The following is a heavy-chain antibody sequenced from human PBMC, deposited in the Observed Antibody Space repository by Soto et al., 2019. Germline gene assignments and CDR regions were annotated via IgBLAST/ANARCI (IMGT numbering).Heavy chain of an antibody. CDR1: GGGFNSYS. J-gene: IGHJ5*02. Sequence: VQLVQSGAEVKKPGSSVKVSCKSSGGGFNSYSISWVRQAPGQGLEWMGVIIPIFGTPTYAQKFQGRVTITADKSTSTAYMEVSRLTSEDTAVYYCARGGPVIIPAATNWFDPWGQGTLVTVSS. CDR3: ARGGPVIIPAATNWFDP. V-gene: IGHV1-69*06. D-gene: IGHD6-25*01. CDR2: IIPIFGTP.